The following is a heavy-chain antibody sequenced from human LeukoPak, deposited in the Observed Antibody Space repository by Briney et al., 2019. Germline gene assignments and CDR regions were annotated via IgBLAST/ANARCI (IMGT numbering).Heavy chain of an antibody. J-gene: IGHJ3*02. CDR1: GYTFTSYG. Sequence: ASVKVSCTASGYTFTSYGISWVRQAPGQGLEWMGWISAYNGNTNYAQKLQGRVTMTTDTSTSTAYMELRSLRSDDTAVYYCARDLGTVVWERKDEGENAFDIWGQGTMVTVSS. CDR2: ISAYNGNT. D-gene: IGHD1-26*01. CDR3: ARDLGTVVWERKDEGENAFDI. V-gene: IGHV1-18*01.